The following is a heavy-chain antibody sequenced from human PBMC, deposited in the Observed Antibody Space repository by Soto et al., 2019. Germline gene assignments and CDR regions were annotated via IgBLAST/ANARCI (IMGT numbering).Heavy chain of an antibody. CDR1: GGTFSSYA. Sequence: QVQLVQSGAEVKKPGSSVKVSCKASGGTFSSYAISWVRQAPGQGLEWMGGIIPIFGTANYAQKFQGRVTITADESTSTAYMELSILRSEDTAVYYCASTEEYYYDSSGYYYLEYFQHWGQGTLVTVSS. J-gene: IGHJ1*01. D-gene: IGHD3-22*01. CDR3: ASTEEYYYDSSGYYYLEYFQH. V-gene: IGHV1-69*01. CDR2: IIPIFGTA.